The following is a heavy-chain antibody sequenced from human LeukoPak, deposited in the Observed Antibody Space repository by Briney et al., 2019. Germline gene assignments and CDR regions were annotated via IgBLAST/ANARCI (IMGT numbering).Heavy chain of an antibody. D-gene: IGHD1/OR15-1a*01. CDR3: ARGNGLRYNWYTPRGDWFDP. CDR1: GYTFTSYG. V-gene: IGHV1-18*01. Sequence: ASVKVSCKASGYTFTSYGISWVRQAPGQGLEWMGWISAYNGNTNYAQKLQGRVTMTTDTSTSTVYMELSSLRSEDTAVYYCARGNGLRYNWYTPRGDWFDPWGQGTLVTVSS. J-gene: IGHJ5*02. CDR2: ISAYNGNT.